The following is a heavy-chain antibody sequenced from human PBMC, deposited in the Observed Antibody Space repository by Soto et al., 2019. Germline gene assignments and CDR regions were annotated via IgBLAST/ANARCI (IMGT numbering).Heavy chain of an antibody. J-gene: IGHJ6*02. CDR2: ISYDGSNK. D-gene: IGHD6-6*01. CDR1: GFTFSGYA. CDR3: AKADDSSSSYYYGMDV. Sequence: GGSLRISCAAYGFTFSGYARPWVRQGAGPGLEWVAVISYDGSNKYYAASVTDRFTISRDNSKNTLYLQMSSLRAEDTAVSYCAKADDSSSSYYYGMDVWGQGTTVTVSS. V-gene: IGHV3-30*18.